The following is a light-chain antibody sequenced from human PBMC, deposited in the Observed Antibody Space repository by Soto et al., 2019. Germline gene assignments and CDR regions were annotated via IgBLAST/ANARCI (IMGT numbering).Light chain of an antibody. Sequence: QSALTQPASVSASPGQSITISCTGTSSDVGGYNYVSWYQQHPGKAPKLMIYDVRNRPSGVSDRFSGSKSGNTASLTISGLQAEDEDDYYGSSYTSSSTHVFGTGTKLTVL. CDR3: SSYTSSSTHV. CDR2: DVR. V-gene: IGLV2-14*01. CDR1: SSDVGGYNY. J-gene: IGLJ1*01.